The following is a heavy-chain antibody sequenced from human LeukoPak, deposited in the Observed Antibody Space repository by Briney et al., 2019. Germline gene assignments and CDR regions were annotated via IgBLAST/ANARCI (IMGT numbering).Heavy chain of an antibody. CDR1: GGTFSSYA. J-gene: IGHJ3*02. CDR3: ATGKSRGRWGFDI. Sequence: SVKVSCKASGGTFSSYAISWVRQAPGQGLEWMGGIIPIFGTANYAQKFQGRVTITTDESTSTAYMELSSLRSEDTAVYYCATGKSRGRWGFDIWGQGTMVTVSS. D-gene: IGHD4-23*01. V-gene: IGHV1-69*05. CDR2: IIPIFGTA.